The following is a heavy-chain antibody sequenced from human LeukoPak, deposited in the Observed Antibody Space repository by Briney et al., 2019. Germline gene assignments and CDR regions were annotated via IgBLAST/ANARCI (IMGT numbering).Heavy chain of an antibody. CDR3: ARTPYGDYGYFDY. V-gene: IGHV3-7*01. CDR1: GFSFSTNG. Sequence: PGGSLRLSCAASGFSFSTNGLTWVRKAPGKGLEWVATINRDGGEIYYVDSVEGRFTISRDNAKNSLYLQMNSLRAEDTAVYYCARTPYGDYGYFDYWGQGTLVTVTS. D-gene: IGHD4-17*01. J-gene: IGHJ4*02. CDR2: INRDGGEI.